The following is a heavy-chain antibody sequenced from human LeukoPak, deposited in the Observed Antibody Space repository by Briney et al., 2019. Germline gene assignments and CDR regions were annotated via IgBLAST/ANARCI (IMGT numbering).Heavy chain of an antibody. Sequence: GGSLRLSCAASGFTFSSYALSWVRQAPGKGLKWVSGISGGGGSTYYADSVKGRFIISRDNSKKTLYLQMNSLRAEDTAIYYCTKGDGSGSYGYFDFWGQGTLVTVSS. V-gene: IGHV3-23*01. CDR2: ISGGGGST. CDR3: TKGDGSGSYGYFDF. D-gene: IGHD3-10*01. J-gene: IGHJ4*02. CDR1: GFTFSSYA.